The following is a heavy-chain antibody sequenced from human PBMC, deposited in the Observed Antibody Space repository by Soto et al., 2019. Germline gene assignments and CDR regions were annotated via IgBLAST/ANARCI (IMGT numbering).Heavy chain of an antibody. J-gene: IGHJ6*02. CDR2: IGCSGGYI. Sequence: GGSLRLSCAVSGFIFSDFSMNWVGRAPGKGLEWVASIGCSGGYIFYADSVKGRFTISRDNAKKSLDLQINSLRAEDTAVYYCAREKKHQSLGGRFGMDVWGQGTTVTVSS. CDR3: AREKKHQSLGGRFGMDV. CDR1: GFIFSDFS. V-gene: IGHV3-21*01. D-gene: IGHD2-2*01.